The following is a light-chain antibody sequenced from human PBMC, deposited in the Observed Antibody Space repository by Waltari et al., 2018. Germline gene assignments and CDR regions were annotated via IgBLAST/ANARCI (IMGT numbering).Light chain of an antibody. Sequence: QAALTQPRSVSGSPGKSVTLSCTGTSSEIDGYNYISWYQQHPCTAPKLMIYEVSKRPSGVSDRFSGSKSGNTASLTISGLQAEDEADYYCCSYAGSYTFLFGGGTRLTVL. CDR1: SSEIDGYNY. V-gene: IGLV2-11*01. CDR3: CSYAGSYTFL. J-gene: IGLJ2*01. CDR2: EVS.